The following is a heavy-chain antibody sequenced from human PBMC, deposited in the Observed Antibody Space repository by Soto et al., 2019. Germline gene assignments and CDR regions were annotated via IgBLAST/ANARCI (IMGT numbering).Heavy chain of an antibody. CDR3: ARDSRPGVGATPIDFYYFDY. Sequence: ASVKVSCKASGYTFTSYGISWVRQAPGQGLEWKGWISAYNGNTNYAQKLQGRVTMTTDTSTSTAYMELRSLRSDDTAVYYCARDSRPGVGATPIDFYYFDYWGQGTLVTVSS. CDR2: ISAYNGNT. V-gene: IGHV1-18*04. D-gene: IGHD1-26*01. J-gene: IGHJ4*02. CDR1: GYTFTSYG.